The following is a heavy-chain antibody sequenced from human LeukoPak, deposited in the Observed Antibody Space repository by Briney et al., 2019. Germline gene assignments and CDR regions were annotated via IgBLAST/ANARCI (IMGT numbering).Heavy chain of an antibody. Sequence: SETLSLTCAVYGGSFSGYYWSWIRQPPGKGLEWIGEINHSGSTNYNPSLKSRVTISVDTSKNQFSLKLSSVTAADTAVYYCAKPGSSRGIAGRRPTKYYFDYWGQGTLVTVSS. J-gene: IGHJ4*02. CDR1: GGSFSGYY. CDR3: AKPGSSRGIAGRRPTKYYFDY. D-gene: IGHD6-6*01. V-gene: IGHV4-34*01. CDR2: INHSGST.